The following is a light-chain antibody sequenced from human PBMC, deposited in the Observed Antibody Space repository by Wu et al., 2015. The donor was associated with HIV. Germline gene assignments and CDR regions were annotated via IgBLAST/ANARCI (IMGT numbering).Light chain of an antibody. CDR1: QSISSY. V-gene: IGKV1D-13*01. CDR3: QQFNNYPYS. CDR2: DAS. J-gene: IGKJ2*03. Sequence: IQMTQSPSSLSASVGDRVTITCRASQSISSYLNWYQQKPGKAPKLLIYDASSLESGVPSRFSGSGSGTDFTLTISSLQPEDFATYYCQQFNNYPYSFGQGTKLEIK.